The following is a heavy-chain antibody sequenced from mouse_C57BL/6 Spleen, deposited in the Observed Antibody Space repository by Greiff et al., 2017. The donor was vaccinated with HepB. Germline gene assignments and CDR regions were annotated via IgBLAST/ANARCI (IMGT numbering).Heavy chain of an antibody. Sequence: VQLQQSGTVLARPGASVKMSCKTSGYTFTSYWMHWVKPRPGQGLEWIGAIYPGNSDTSYNQKFKGKAKLTAVTSASTAYMELSRLTNEDSAVYYCARRGNDYDEFAYWGQGTLVTVSA. D-gene: IGHD2-4*01. CDR3: ARRGNDYDEFAY. CDR2: IYPGNSDT. J-gene: IGHJ3*01. V-gene: IGHV1-5*01. CDR1: GYTFTSYW.